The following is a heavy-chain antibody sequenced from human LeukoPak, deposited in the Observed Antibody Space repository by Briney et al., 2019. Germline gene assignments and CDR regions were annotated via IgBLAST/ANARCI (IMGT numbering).Heavy chain of an antibody. CDR2: IYYLGNS. CDR1: GGSISSSDYW. CDR3: ARQLGTGRWTFDS. D-gene: IGHD2-8*02. J-gene: IGHJ4*02. Sequence: SETLSLTCTVSGGSISSSDYWWGCIRQPPGKGLEWIGSIYYLGNSHYNPSLKSRVSMSVDTSKNQFSLKLTSVTASDTALYYCARQLGTGRWTFDSWGQGTLVAVSS. V-gene: IGHV4-39*01.